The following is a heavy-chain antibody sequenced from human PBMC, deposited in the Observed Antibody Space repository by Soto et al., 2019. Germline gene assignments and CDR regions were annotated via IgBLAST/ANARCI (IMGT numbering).Heavy chain of an antibody. CDR2: IKQDGSEK. CDR3: ARDLISATGFDY. Sequence: EVHLVESGGGLGQPGGSLRLSCAASGFTFSSYWMSWVRQAPGKGLEWVANIKQDGSEKYCVDSVKGRFTISRDNPKNSLYLQLNSLRAEDTAVYYCARDLISATGFDYWGQGTLVTVSS. J-gene: IGHJ4*02. CDR1: GFTFSSYW. V-gene: IGHV3-7*05. D-gene: IGHD2-15*01.